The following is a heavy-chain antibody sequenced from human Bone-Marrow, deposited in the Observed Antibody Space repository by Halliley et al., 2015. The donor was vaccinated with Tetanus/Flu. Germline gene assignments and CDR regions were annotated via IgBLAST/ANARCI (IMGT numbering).Heavy chain of an antibody. CDR1: GGSLSGYH. J-gene: IGHJ6*02. V-gene: IGHV4-59*01. CDR2: IFLNGGT. Sequence: TLSLTCSVSGGSLSGYHWSWVRQPPGKGLEWIAHIFLNGGTNYNPTLKSRLTMSVDTSKNQLSLRLSSVTAADTAVYFCARDLAAGAIHFYHDDMDVWGQGTSVTVSS. CDR3: ARDLAAGAIHFYHDDMDV. D-gene: IGHD2-21*01.